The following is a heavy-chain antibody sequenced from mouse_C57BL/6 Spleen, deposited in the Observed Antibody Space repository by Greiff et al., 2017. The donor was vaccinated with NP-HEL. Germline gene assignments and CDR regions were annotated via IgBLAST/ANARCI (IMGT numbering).Heavy chain of an antibody. Sequence: QVQLQQPGAELVMPGASVKLSCKASGYTFTSYWMHWVKQRPGQGLEWIGEIDPSDSYTNYNQKFKGKSTLTVDKSSSTAYMQLSSLTSEDSAVYYCARRDDYDVGGFDYWGQGTTLTVSS. CDR1: GYTFTSYW. V-gene: IGHV1-69*01. CDR2: IDPSDSYT. D-gene: IGHD2-4*01. J-gene: IGHJ2*01. CDR3: ARRDDYDVGGFDY.